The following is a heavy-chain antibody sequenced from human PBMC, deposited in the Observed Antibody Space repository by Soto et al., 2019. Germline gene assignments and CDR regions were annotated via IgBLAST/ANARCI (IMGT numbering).Heavy chain of an antibody. CDR1: GGTFSSYA. Sequence: AVKVSCKASGGTFSSYAISWVRQAPGQGLEWMGRIIPIFGTANYAQKFQGRVTITADESTSTAYMELSSLRSEDTAVYYCARGDEGYCSGGSCFYYYYYYGMDVWGQGTTVTVSS. CDR3: ARGDEGYCSGGSCFYYYYYYGMDV. D-gene: IGHD2-15*01. V-gene: IGHV1-69*13. J-gene: IGHJ6*02. CDR2: IIPIFGTA.